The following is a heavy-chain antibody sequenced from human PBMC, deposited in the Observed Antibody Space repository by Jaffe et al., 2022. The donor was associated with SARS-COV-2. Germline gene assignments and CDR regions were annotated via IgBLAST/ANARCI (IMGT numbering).Heavy chain of an antibody. CDR1: GGSFSGYY. V-gene: IGHV4-34*01. CDR2: INHSGST. J-gene: IGHJ4*02. CDR3: ARGRGRRSPFDY. Sequence: QVQLQQWGAGLLKPSETLSLTCAVYGGSFSGYYWSWIRQPPGKGLEWIGEINHSGSTNYNPSLKSRVTISVDTSKNQFSLKLSSVTAADTAVYYCARGRGRRSPFDYWGQGTLVTVSS.